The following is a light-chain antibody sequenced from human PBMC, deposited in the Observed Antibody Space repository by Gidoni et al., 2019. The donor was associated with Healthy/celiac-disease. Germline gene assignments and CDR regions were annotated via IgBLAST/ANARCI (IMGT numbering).Light chain of an antibody. Sequence: IVLTQSPGTLSLSPGERATLSCRASQSVSSSYLAWYQQKPGQAPRLLIYGASSRATGIPDRFRGSGSGTEFTRTISRLEHEDFAVYYCQQYGSSPQTFGQGTKVEIK. CDR1: QSVSSSY. V-gene: IGKV3-20*01. CDR3: QQYGSSPQT. CDR2: GAS. J-gene: IGKJ1*01.